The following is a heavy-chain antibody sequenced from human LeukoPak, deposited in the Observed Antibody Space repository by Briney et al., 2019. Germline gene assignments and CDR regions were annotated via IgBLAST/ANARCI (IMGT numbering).Heavy chain of an antibody. V-gene: IGHV4-61*02. J-gene: IGHJ4*02. CDR1: GGSITSGGDYY. CDR3: ARGYNPWSSLDY. D-gene: IGHD1-26*01. Sequence: PSQTLSLTCTVSGGSITSGGDYYWSWIRQPAGKGLEWIGRIYASGTTNYNPSLKSRVTTSIDMSKNQFSLKLSSVTAADTAVHYCARGYNPWSSLDYWGQGTLVTVSS. CDR2: IYASGTT.